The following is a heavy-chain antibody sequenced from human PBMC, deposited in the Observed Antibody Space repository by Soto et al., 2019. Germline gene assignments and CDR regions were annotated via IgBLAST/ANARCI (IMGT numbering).Heavy chain of an antibody. J-gene: IGHJ4*02. Sequence: SVKVSCKASGGTFSSYAISWVRQAPGQGLEWMGGIIPIFGTANYAQKFQGRVTITADESTSTAYMELSSLRTEDTAVYYCASQAAAGPAFDYWGQGTLVTVSS. CDR3: ASQAAAGPAFDY. V-gene: IGHV1-69*13. CDR2: IIPIFGTA. CDR1: GGTFSSYA. D-gene: IGHD6-13*01.